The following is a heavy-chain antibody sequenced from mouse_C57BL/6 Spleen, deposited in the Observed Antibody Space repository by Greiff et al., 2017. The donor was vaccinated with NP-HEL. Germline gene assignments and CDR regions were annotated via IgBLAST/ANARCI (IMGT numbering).Heavy chain of an antibody. J-gene: IGHJ4*01. V-gene: IGHV1-15*01. CDR2: IDPETGGT. Sequence: QVQLQQSGAELVRPGASVTLSCKASGYTFTDYEMHWVKQTPVHGLEWIGAIDPETGGTAYNQKFKGKAILTADKSSSTAYMELRSLTSEDSAVYYCTRGVEYAMDYWGQGTSVTVSS. D-gene: IGHD1-1*01. CDR3: TRGVEYAMDY. CDR1: GYTFTDYE.